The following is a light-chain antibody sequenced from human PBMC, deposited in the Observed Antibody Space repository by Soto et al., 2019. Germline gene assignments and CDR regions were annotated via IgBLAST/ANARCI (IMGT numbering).Light chain of an antibody. CDR2: EVS. CDR3: SSYTSSSTSVV. V-gene: IGLV2-14*01. CDR1: SSDVGGYNY. Sequence: QSALTQPASVSGSPGQSITISCTGTSSDVGGYNYVSWYQQHPGKAPKLMIYEVSNRPSGVSNRCSGSKSGNTASLTISGLQDEDEADYYCSSYTSSSTSVVFGGGTKLTVL. J-gene: IGLJ2*01.